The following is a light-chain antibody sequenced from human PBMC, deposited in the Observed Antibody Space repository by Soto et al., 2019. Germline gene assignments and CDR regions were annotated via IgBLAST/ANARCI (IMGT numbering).Light chain of an antibody. CDR3: SSYAGTNKGV. CDR1: SSDVGGYNY. Sequence: QSALTQPPSASGSPGQSVTISCTGTSSDVGGYNYVSRYQQHPGKAPKLMIYEVNKRPSGVPNRFSGSKSGNTASLTVSGLQAEDDADYYCSSYAGTNKGVFGGGTKLTVL. V-gene: IGLV2-8*01. J-gene: IGLJ2*01. CDR2: EVN.